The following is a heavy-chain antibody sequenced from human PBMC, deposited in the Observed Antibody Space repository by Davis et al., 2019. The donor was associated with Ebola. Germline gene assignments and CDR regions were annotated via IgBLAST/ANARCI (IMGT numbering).Heavy chain of an antibody. D-gene: IGHD3-16*02. CDR1: GFTFDDYA. V-gene: IGHV3-9*01. J-gene: IGHJ4*02. CDR3: AMGALGELSLPDY. CDR2: ISWNSGSI. Sequence: GGSLRLSCAASGFTFDDYAMHWVRQAPGKGLEWVSGISWNSGSIGYADSVKGRFTISRDNAKNSLYLQMNSLRAEDTAVYYCAMGALGELSLPDYWGQGTLVTVSS.